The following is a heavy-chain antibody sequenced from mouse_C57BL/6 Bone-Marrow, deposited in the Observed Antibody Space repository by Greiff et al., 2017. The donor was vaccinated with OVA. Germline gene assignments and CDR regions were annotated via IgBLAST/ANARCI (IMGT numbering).Heavy chain of an antibody. Sequence: QVQLQQPGAELVRPGSSVKLSCKASGYTFTSYWMDWVKQRPGQGLEWIGNIYPSDSETHYNQKFKDKATLTVDKSSSTAYMQLSSLTSEDSAVYYCSRLGEYDYYGGYWGQGTTLTVSS. J-gene: IGHJ2*01. V-gene: IGHV1-61*01. D-gene: IGHD1-1*01. CDR2: IYPSDSET. CDR3: SRLGEYDYYGGY. CDR1: GYTFTSYW.